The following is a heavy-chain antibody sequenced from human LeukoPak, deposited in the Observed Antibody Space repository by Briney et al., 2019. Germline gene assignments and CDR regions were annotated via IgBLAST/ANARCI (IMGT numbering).Heavy chain of an antibody. CDR2: ISSSSSYI. J-gene: IGHJ4*02. Sequence: GGSLRLSCAASGFTFSSYAMSWVRQAPGKGLEWVSSISSSSSYIYYADSVKGRFTISRDNAKNSLYLQMNSLRAEDTAVYYCASRVAGTIDYWGQGTLVTVSS. CDR3: ASRVAGTIDY. D-gene: IGHD6-19*01. V-gene: IGHV3-21*01. CDR1: GFTFSSYA.